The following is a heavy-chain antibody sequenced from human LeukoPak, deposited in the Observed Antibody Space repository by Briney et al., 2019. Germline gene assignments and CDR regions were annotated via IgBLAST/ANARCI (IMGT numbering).Heavy chain of an antibody. CDR1: GFTVSSKY. J-gene: IGHJ4*02. CDR3: AKAPDYDILTLLDY. D-gene: IGHD3-9*01. Sequence: GGSLRLSCAASGFTVSSKYMSWVRQAPGKGLEWVSAISGSGGSTYYADSVKGRFTISRDNSKNTLYLQMNSLRAEDTAVYYCAKAPDYDILTLLDYWGQGTLVTVSS. CDR2: ISGSGGST. V-gene: IGHV3-23*01.